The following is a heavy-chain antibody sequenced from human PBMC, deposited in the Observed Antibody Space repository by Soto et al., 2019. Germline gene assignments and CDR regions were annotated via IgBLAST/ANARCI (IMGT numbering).Heavy chain of an antibody. V-gene: IGHV1-18*01. CDR1: GYTFIRYG. J-gene: IGHJ6*02. D-gene: IGHD2-21*01. CDR3: ARGGYSDDSWGKLSPYGLAF. Sequence: QVQLVQSAGEVKKPGASVKVSCKASGYTFIRYGITWVRQAPGQGLEWMGWISPYNDYTIYAQKLQGRVTMTTDTSTRLVSMEARGLKSDDTAVYYCARGGYSDDSWGKLSPYGLAFWGQGTSVTVSS. CDR2: ISPYNDYT.